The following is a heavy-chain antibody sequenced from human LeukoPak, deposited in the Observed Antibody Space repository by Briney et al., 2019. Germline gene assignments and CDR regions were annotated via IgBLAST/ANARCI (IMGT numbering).Heavy chain of an antibody. J-gene: IGHJ4*02. V-gene: IGHV4-39*07. CDR3: ARYHNGYDDN. Sequence: SETLSLTCTVSGGSISSSSYYWGWIRQPPGKGLEWIGSIYYSGNTYYNPSLKSRVTISTDTSKNQFSLKLSSVTAADTALYYCARYHNGYDDNWGQGTLVTVSS. D-gene: IGHD5-12*01. CDR1: GGSISSSSYY. CDR2: IYYSGNT.